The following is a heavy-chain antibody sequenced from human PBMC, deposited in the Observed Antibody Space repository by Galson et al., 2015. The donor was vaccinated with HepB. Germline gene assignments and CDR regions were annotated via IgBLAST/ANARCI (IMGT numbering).Heavy chain of an antibody. CDR2: TYYRSKWYN. V-gene: IGHV6-1*01. CDR1: GDSVSRSGVT. CDR3: ARDPLAGRAYYYGMDV. D-gene: IGHD6-19*01. J-gene: IGHJ6*02. Sequence: CAISGDSVSRSGVTWNWIRQSPPSGLEWLGRTYYRSKWYNDYAVSVKSRAIINADTSRNQVSLQLYSVTPEDTAVYYCARDPLAGRAYYYGMDVWGQGTTVIVSS.